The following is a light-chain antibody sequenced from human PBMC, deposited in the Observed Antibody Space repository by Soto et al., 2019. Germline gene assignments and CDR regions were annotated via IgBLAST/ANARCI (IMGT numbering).Light chain of an antibody. CDR2: EVS. CDR3: SSFTTGTTLAYI. V-gene: IGLV2-14*01. J-gene: IGLJ1*01. CDR1: SNDVDNYKY. Sequence: QSVLTQPASVSGSPGQSITMSCTGTSNDVDNYKYVSWYQQHPGKAPKLVIYEVSNRPSGISTRFSGSKSGNTASLTISGLQPEDEADYYCSSFTTGTTLAYIFGPSTKLTVL.